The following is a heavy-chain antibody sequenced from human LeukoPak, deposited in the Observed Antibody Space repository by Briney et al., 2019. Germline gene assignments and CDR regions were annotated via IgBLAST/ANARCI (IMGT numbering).Heavy chain of an antibody. CDR3: ARVAPNALARYYYYYMDV. J-gene: IGHJ6*03. D-gene: IGHD6-6*01. CDR2: IYTSGST. CDR1: GGSISSYY. V-gene: IGHV4-4*07. Sequence: SETLSLTCTVSGGSISSYYWSWIRQPAGKGLEWIGRIYTSGSTNYNPSLKSRVTMSVDTSKNQFSLKLSSVTAADTAVYYCARVAPNALARYYYYYMDVWGKGTTVTVSS.